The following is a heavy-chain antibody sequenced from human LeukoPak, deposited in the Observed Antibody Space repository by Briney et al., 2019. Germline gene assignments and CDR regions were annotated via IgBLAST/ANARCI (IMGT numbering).Heavy chain of an antibody. CDR2: IYYSGST. CDR3: ARDHNDILTGSTAFDI. V-gene: IGHV4-31*03. J-gene: IGHJ3*02. D-gene: IGHD3-9*01. Sequence: SETLSLTCTVSGGSISSGGYYWSWIRQHPGKGLEWIGYIYYSGSTYYNPSLKSRVTISVDTSKNQFSLKLSSVTVADTAVYYCARDHNDILTGSTAFDIWGQGTMVTVSS. CDR1: GGSISSGGYY.